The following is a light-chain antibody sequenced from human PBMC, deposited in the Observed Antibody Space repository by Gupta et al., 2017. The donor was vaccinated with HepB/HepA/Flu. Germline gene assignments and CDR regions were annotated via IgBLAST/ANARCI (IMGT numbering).Light chain of an antibody. J-gene: IGLJ2*01. Sequence: QSVLTQPPSVSGGHGQRGTIRHTGRSSNIGVGDDVHWYQQRQGTAPKLLSYGNSNRPSGGPDRFSGSKSGTSASRAITGLQAEDEADYYCQSYDSSLSAHVVFGGGTKLTVL. CDR3: QSYDSSLSAHVV. CDR2: GNS. V-gene: IGLV1-40*01. CDR1: SSNIGVGDD.